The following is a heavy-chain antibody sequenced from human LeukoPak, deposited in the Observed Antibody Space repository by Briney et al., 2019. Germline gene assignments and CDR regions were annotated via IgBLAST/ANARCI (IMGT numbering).Heavy chain of an antibody. CDR2: MYTSGST. CDR3: ASWQYSSSSAY. J-gene: IGHJ4*02. Sequence: SETLSLTCTVSGGSISNYYWSWIRQPAGKGLECIGRMYTSGSTYYNPSLKSRVTISVDKSNNQFSLRLSSVTAADTAVYFCASWQYSSSSAYWGQGTLVTVSS. D-gene: IGHD6-13*01. CDR1: GGSISNYY. V-gene: IGHV4-4*07.